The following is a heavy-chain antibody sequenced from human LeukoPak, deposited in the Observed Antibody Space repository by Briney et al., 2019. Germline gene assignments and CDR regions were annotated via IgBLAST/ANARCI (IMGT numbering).Heavy chain of an antibody. CDR2: IYYSGST. V-gene: IGHV4-39*01. CDR3: ARLLYDSRGYYYFDY. CDR1: GGSISSRSHY. Sequence: PSETLSLTCSVSGGSISSRSHYWGWIRQPPGEGLEWIGSIYYSGSTYDNPSLKSRVTISVDTSKNQFSLKLSSVTAADTAVYYCARLLYDSRGYYYFDYWGQGTLVTVSS. J-gene: IGHJ4*02. D-gene: IGHD3-22*01.